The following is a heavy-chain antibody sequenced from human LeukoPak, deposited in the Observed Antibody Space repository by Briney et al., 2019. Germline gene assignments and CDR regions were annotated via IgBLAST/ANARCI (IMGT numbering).Heavy chain of an antibody. Sequence: GGSLRLSCAASGFTVSTNYMSWVRQAPGKGLEWVANIKQDGSEQYYVDSVKGRFTISRDNAKNSLYLQMNTLRPEDTAVYYCYCAVEDYWGQGTLVAVST. V-gene: IGHV3-7*01. CDR1: GFTVSTNY. CDR2: IKQDGSEQ. D-gene: IGHD2-15*01. CDR3: YCAVEDY. J-gene: IGHJ4*02.